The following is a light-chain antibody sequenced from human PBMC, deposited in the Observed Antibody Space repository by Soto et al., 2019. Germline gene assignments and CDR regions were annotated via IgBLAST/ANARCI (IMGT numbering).Light chain of an antibody. J-gene: IGKJ4*01. CDR3: VLCSRPPIR. CDR1: QSINND. CDR2: GSS. V-gene: IGKV1-39*01. Sequence: SSLSASVGDRVTITCRARQSINNDLSWYQQKPGKAPNLLIFGSSTLQSGVPSRFSGSGSGTDFTLTISILQPEDFTSYYCVLCSRPPIRFGGG.